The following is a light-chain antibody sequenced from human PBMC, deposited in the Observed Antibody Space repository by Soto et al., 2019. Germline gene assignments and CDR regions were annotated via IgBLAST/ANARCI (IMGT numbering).Light chain of an antibody. CDR1: QSVSSY. Sequence: EIVLTQSPATLSLSPGERATLSCRASQSVSSYLDWYQQKPGQPPRLLIYDASSRATGIPARFTGSGSGTDFTLTISSLEPEDFAVYYCQQRSNWPSTFGQGTKVEIK. CDR2: DAS. V-gene: IGKV3-11*01. CDR3: QQRSNWPST. J-gene: IGKJ1*01.